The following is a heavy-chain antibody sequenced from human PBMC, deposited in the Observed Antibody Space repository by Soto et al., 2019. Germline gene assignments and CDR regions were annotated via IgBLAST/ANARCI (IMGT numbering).Heavy chain of an antibody. CDR2: ITPFNGNT. V-gene: IGHV1-45*02. CDR3: AHRRAWSSNWYDWFDP. J-gene: IGHJ5*02. Sequence: GASVKVSCKASGYTFTYRYLHWVRQAPGQALEWMGWITPFNGNTNYAQKFQDRVTITRDRSMSTAYMELSSLRSEDTATYYCAHRRAWSSNWYDWFDPWGQGMLVTVSS. CDR1: GYTFTYRY. D-gene: IGHD6-13*01.